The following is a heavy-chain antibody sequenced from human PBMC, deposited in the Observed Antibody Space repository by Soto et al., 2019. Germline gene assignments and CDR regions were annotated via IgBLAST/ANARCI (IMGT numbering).Heavy chain of an antibody. CDR1: GFTFSSHD. CDR2: IGTGGDT. CDR3: TRGYYYGRDV. Sequence: EVQLVESGGGLVQPGGSPRLSCAASGFTFSSHDMHWVRQATGKGLEWVSAIGTGGDTYYPDSVKGRFTISRENAKNSLYLQLNNLRAGDTAVYYCTRGYYYGRDVWGQGTTVTVSS. J-gene: IGHJ6*02. V-gene: IGHV3-13*01.